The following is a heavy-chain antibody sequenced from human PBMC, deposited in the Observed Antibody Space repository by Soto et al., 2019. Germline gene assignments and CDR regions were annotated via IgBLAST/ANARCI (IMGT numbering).Heavy chain of an antibody. Sequence: QVQLQESGPGLVNPSETLSLTCTVSGGSISTCYWNWIRQSAGKGLEWIGRVYISGSTNYHPSLKSRVAMSVYTSNNQFSLKVTSVTAADTAVYYCAREGRDGFDIWGQGTMVTVSS. CDR1: GGSISTCY. V-gene: IGHV4-4*07. J-gene: IGHJ3*02. CDR2: VYISGST. CDR3: AREGRDGFDI.